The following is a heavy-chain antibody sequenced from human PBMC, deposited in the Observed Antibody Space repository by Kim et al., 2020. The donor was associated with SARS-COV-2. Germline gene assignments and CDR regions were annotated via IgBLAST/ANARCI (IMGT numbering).Heavy chain of an antibody. V-gene: IGHV4-39*01. CDR1: GGSISSSSYY. CDR2: IYYSGST. CDR3: ARLLTVVPAAITY. J-gene: IGHJ4*02. D-gene: IGHD2-2*01. Sequence: SETLSLTCTVSGGSISSSSYYWGWIRQPPGKGLEWIGSIYYSGSTYYNPSLKSRVTISVDTSKNQFSLKLSSVTAADTAVYYCARLLTVVPAAITYWGQGTLVTVSS.